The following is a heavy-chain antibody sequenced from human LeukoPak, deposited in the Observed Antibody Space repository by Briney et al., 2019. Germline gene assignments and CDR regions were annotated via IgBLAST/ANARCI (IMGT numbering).Heavy chain of an antibody. CDR3: AKDGGVSAVAPYYFDY. J-gene: IGHJ4*02. Sequence: PGGSLRLSCAASGFTFSSYSMNWVRQAPGKGLEWVSYISSSSSTIYYADSVKGRFTISRDNSKNTLYLQMNSLRAEDTAVYYCAKDGGVSAVAPYYFDYWGQGTLVTVSS. CDR1: GFTFSSYS. CDR2: ISSSSSTI. D-gene: IGHD6-19*01. V-gene: IGHV3-48*01.